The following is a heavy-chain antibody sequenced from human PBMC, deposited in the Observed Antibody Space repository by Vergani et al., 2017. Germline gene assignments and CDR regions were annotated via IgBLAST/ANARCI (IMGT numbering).Heavy chain of an antibody. D-gene: IGHD3-10*01. Sequence: QVQLVESGGGLVKPGGSLRLSCAASGFTFSDYYMSWIRQAPGKGLEWVSYISSSSSYTNYADSVKGRFTISRDNAKNSLYLQMNSLRAEATAVYYCARDQLWFGELPAASDYWGQGTLVTVSS. CDR2: ISSSSSYT. CDR3: ARDQLWFGELPAASDY. V-gene: IGHV3-11*05. CDR1: GFTFSDYY. J-gene: IGHJ4*02.